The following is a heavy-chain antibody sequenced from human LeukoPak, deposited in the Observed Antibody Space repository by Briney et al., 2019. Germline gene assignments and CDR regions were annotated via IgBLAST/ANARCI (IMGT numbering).Heavy chain of an antibody. Sequence: GGSLRPSCAASGFTVSSNYMSWVRQAPGKGLEWVSVIYSGGSTYYADSVKGRFTISRDNSKNTLYLQMNSLRAEDTAVYYCANPSLTGAFDIWGQGTMVTVSS. J-gene: IGHJ3*02. D-gene: IGHD1-14*01. V-gene: IGHV3-66*01. CDR1: GFTVSSNY. CDR2: IYSGGST. CDR3: ANPSLTGAFDI.